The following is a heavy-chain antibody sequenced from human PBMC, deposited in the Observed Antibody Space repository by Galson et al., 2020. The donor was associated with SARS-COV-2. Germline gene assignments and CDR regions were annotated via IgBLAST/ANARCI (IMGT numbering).Heavy chain of an antibody. J-gene: IGHJ6*02. V-gene: IGHV4-34*01. CDR2: INHSGST. CDR1: GGSFSGYY. Sequence: SETLSLTCAVYGGSFSGYYWSWIRQPPGKGLEWIGEINHSGSTNYNPSLKSRVTISVDTSKNQFALKLSSVTAADTAVYYCARGRVAGSPLSTYYYYGMDGWGQGTTVTVSS. CDR3: ARGRVAGSPLSTYYYYGMDG. D-gene: IGHD6-19*01.